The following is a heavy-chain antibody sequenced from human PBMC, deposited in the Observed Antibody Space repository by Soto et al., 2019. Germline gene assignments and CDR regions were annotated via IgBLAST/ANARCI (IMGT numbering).Heavy chain of an antibody. CDR2: IYYSGST. D-gene: IGHD4-17*01. Sequence: QVQLQESGPGLVKPSETLSLTCTVSGGSISSYYWSWIRQPPGKGLEWIGYIYYSGSTNYNPSLKSRVTISVDTSKNQFSLKLSSVTAADTAVYYCARGVHDYGDLAYYYYYYGMDVWGQGTTVTVSS. J-gene: IGHJ6*02. CDR3: ARGVHDYGDLAYYYYYYGMDV. V-gene: IGHV4-59*01. CDR1: GGSISSYY.